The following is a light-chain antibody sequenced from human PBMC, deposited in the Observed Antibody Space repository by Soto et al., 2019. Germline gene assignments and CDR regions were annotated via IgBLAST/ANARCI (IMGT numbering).Light chain of an antibody. CDR2: DAS. Sequence: DIQMTQSPSTLSGSVGDRVTITCRASQNVFTWLAWYQHRPGKAPKLLISDASILESGVPSRFSGSGSGTEFTLTITSLQSDDFATYYCQEYNSHSFGGGTKVEIK. CDR3: QEYNSHS. V-gene: IGKV1-5*01. J-gene: IGKJ4*01. CDR1: QNVFTW.